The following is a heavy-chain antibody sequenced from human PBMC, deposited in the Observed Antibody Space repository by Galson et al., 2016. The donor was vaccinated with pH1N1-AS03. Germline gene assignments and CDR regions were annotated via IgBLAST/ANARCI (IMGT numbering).Heavy chain of an antibody. Sequence: SLRLSCAASGFTFSRHCMTWVRQAPGKGLEWVANINRDGSEKYYVDSVKGRFTISRDNAKNSLFLQMNSLRPEDTAVYCCASDHNWNGYWGQGTLVTVSS. CDR2: INRDGSEK. J-gene: IGHJ4*02. CDR3: ASDHNWNGY. V-gene: IGHV3-7*03. D-gene: IGHD1-20*01. CDR1: GFTFSRHC.